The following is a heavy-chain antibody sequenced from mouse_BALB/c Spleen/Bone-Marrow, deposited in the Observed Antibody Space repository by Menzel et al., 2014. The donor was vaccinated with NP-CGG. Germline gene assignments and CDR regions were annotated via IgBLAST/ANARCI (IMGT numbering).Heavy chain of an antibody. CDR1: GFNIXDTY. V-gene: IGHV14-3*02. J-gene: IGHJ2*01. Sequence: EVMLVESGAELVKPGASVRLSCTASGFNIXDTYMHWVKQRPDQGLEWIGRIDPANGNAKHDPKFQGKAAITADTSSNTTYLQLSSLTSEDTAVYYCAIYFYFDYWGQGTTLTVSS. CDR3: AIYFYFDY. CDR2: IDPANGNA. D-gene: IGHD2-3*01.